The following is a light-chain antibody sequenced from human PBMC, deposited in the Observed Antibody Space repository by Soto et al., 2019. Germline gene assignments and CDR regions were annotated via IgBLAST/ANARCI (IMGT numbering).Light chain of an antibody. CDR3: SSYTSSSTLYV. CDR2: DVS. CDR1: SSDVGGYNY. Sequence: QSVLTHPASVSGSPGQSITISCTGTSSDVGGYNYVSWYQQHPGKAPKLMIYDVSNRPSGVSNRFSGSKSGNTASLTISGLQAEDEADYSCSSYTSSSTLYVFGTGTKVTVL. J-gene: IGLJ1*01. V-gene: IGLV2-14*01.